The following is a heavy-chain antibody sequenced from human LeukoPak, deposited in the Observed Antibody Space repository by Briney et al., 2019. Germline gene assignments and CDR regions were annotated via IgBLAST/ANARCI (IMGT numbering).Heavy chain of an antibody. CDR3: ARDYGDYVFGGYNWFDP. CDR1: GFTFSSYA. V-gene: IGHV3-23*01. D-gene: IGHD4-17*01. J-gene: IGHJ5*02. Sequence: QPGGSLRFSCAASGFTFSSYAMSWVRQAPGKGLEWVSAISGSGGSTYYADSVKGRFTISRDNSKNTLYLQMNSLRAEDTAVYYCARDYGDYVFGGYNWFDPWGRGTLVTVSS. CDR2: ISGSGGST.